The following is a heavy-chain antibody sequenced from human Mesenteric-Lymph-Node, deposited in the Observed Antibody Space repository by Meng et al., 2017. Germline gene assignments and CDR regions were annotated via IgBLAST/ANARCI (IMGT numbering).Heavy chain of an antibody. Sequence: VRLEVSGPGLVKPSQTLSLTCTVCCGPTRSGGYYWSWLRQPPGKGLEWIGYMDYRGSTFYNPSLKSRVTISVDTSKNQFSLKLSSVTAADTAVYFCARGELLWDYWGQGSLVTVSS. CDR2: MDYRGST. V-gene: IGHV4-30-4*08. CDR1: CGPTRSGGYY. J-gene: IGHJ4*02. D-gene: IGHD2-2*01. CDR3: ARGELLWDY.